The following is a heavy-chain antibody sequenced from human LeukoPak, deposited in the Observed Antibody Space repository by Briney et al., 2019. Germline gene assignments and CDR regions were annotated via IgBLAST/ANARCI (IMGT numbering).Heavy chain of an antibody. CDR1: GFIFKSYW. CDR2: IKQDGSEE. D-gene: IGHD3-10*01. V-gene: IGHV3-7*01. Sequence: QSGGSLRLSCAASGFIFKSYWMSWVRQAPGKGLEWVANIKQDGSEENYVDSVRGRFTISRDNAKKSLYLQMNSLRAEDTAVYYCARAGGPGVVDYGSGSHPHDYWGQGTLVTVSS. J-gene: IGHJ4*02. CDR3: ARAGGPGVVDYGSGSHPHDY.